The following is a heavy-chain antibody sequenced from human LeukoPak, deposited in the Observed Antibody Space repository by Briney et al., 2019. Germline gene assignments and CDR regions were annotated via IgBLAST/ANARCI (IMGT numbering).Heavy chain of an antibody. D-gene: IGHD1-1*01. Sequence: PGGSLRLSCAASGFTFSSYSMNWVRQAPGKGLEWVSGISGSGGSTYYADSVKGRFTISRDNSKNTLYLQMNSLRAEDTAEYYCAKRGYNWNDAFDYWGQGTLVTVSS. J-gene: IGHJ4*02. CDR1: GFTFSSYS. CDR3: AKRGYNWNDAFDY. CDR2: ISGSGGST. V-gene: IGHV3-23*01.